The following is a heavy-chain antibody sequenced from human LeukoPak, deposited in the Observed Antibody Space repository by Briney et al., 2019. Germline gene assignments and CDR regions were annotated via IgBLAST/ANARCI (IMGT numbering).Heavy chain of an antibody. J-gene: IGHJ5*02. CDR3: ARAYSSSWYPLYNWFDP. D-gene: IGHD6-13*01. CDR1: GGSISSYY. V-gene: IGHV4-59*01. CDR2: IYYSGST. Sequence: SETLSLTCTVSGGSISSYYWSWIRQPPGKGLEWIGYIYYSGSTSYNPSLKSRVTISVDTSKNQFSLKLSSVTAADTAVYYCARAYSSSWYPLYNWFDPWGQGTLVTVSS.